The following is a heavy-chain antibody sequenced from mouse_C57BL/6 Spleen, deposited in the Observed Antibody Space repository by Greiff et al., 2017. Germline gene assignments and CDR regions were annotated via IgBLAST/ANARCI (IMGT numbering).Heavy chain of an antibody. Sequence: VKVEESGPGLVQPSQSLSITCTVSGFSLTSYGVHWVRQSPGKGLEWLGVIWSGGSTDYNAAFISRLSISKDNSKSQVFFKMNSLQADDTAIYYCASYGYWAMDYWGQGTSVTVSS. D-gene: IGHD1-1*02. CDR3: ASYGYWAMDY. CDR2: IWSGGST. CDR1: GFSLTSYG. V-gene: IGHV2-2*01. J-gene: IGHJ4*01.